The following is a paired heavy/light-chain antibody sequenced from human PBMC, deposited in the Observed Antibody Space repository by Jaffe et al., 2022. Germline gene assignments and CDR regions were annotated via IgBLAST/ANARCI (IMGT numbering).Heavy chain of an antibody. CDR2: IYYSGST. V-gene: IGHV4-39*01. CDR3: ARHLRDNYCSGGSCYPDWFDP. D-gene: IGHD2-15*01. Sequence: QLQLQESGPGLVKPSETLSLTCTVSGGSISSSSYYWGWIRQPPGKGLEWIGSIYYSGSTYYNPSLKSRVTISVDTSKNQFSLKLSSVTAADTAVYYCARHLRDNYCSGGSCYPDWFDPWGQGTLVTVSS. J-gene: IGHJ5*02. CDR1: GGSISSSSYY.
Light chain of an antibody. CDR2: KDS. CDR1: ALPKQY. J-gene: IGLJ2*01. Sequence: SYELTQPPSVSVSPGQTARITCSGDALPKQYAYWYQQKPGQAPVLVIYKDSERPSGIPERFSGSSSGTTVTLTISGVQAEDEADYYCQSADSSGTYHVVFGGGTKLTVL. CDR3: QSADSSGTYHVV. V-gene: IGLV3-25*03.